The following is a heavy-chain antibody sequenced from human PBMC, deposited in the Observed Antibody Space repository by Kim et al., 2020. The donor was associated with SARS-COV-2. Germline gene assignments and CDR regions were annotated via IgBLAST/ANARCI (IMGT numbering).Heavy chain of an antibody. D-gene: IGHD6-25*01. CDR3: ARDGGRRLPFDY. Sequence: GGSLRLSCAASGFTFSSYSMNWVRQAPGKGLEWVSYISSSGNTIYYADSVEGRFTISRDTAENSLFLQMNSLRDDDTAVYYCARDGGRRLPFDYWGQGTL. J-gene: IGHJ4*02. V-gene: IGHV3-48*02. CDR1: GFTFSSYS. CDR2: ISSSGNTI.